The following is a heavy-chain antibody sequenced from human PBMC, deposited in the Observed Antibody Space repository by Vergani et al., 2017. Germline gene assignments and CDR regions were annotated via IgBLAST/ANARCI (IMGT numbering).Heavy chain of an antibody. CDR3: ARDSRDGSKGP. CDR2: FDPEDGET. Sequence: QVQLVQSGAEVKKPGASVKVSCKVSGYTLTELSMHWVRQAPGKGLEWMGGFDPEDGETNYAQKFKGRVTITADKSTSTAYMELSSLRSEDTAVYYCARDSRDGSKGPWGQGTLVTVSS. D-gene: IGHD5-24*01. J-gene: IGHJ5*02. CDR1: GYTLTELS. V-gene: IGHV1-24*01.